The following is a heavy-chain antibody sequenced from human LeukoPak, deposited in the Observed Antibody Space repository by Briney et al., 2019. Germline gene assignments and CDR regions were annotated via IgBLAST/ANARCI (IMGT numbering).Heavy chain of an antibody. CDR1: GGSISSYY. Sequence: SETLSFTCTVSGGSISSYYWSWIRQPPGKGLEWIGYIYYSGSTNYNPSLKSRVTISVDTSKNQFSLKLSSVTAADTAVYYCARGYSYDYWGQGTLVTVSS. V-gene: IGHV4-59*01. CDR2: IYYSGST. D-gene: IGHD5-18*01. CDR3: ARGYSYDY. J-gene: IGHJ4*02.